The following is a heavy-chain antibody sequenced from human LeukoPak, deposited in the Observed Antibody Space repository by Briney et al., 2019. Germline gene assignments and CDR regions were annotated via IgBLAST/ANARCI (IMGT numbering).Heavy chain of an antibody. CDR3: ARGSDYGDYSVYYYYMDV. CDR1: GRSLSSYY. V-gene: IGHV4-4*07. CDR2: IYTSGST. J-gene: IGHJ6*03. D-gene: IGHD4-17*01. Sequence: PSETLSLTCTVSGRSLSSYYWSWIRQPAGKGVEWIGRIYTSGSTNYNPSLKSRVTMSVDTSKNQFSLKLSSVAAADTAVYYCARGSDYGDYSVYYYYMDVWGKGTTVTISS.